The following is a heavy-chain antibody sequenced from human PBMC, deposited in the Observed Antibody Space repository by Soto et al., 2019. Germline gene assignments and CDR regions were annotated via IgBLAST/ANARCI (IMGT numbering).Heavy chain of an antibody. V-gene: IGHV3-53*01. CDR1: GFTVSSNY. Sequence: GESLKISCAASGFTVSSNYMSWVRQAPGKGLEWVSVIYNGGSTYYADSVKGRFTISRDNSKNTLYLQMNSLRAEDTAVYYCAREVPPQPPSYYYGMDVWGQGTTVTVSS. CDR3: AREVPPQPPSYYYGMDV. CDR2: IYNGGST. J-gene: IGHJ6*02.